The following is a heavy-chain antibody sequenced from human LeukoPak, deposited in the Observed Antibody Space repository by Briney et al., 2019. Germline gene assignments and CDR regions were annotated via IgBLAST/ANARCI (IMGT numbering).Heavy chain of an antibody. J-gene: IGHJ6*02. CDR1: GGSISSYY. CDR2: IYYSGST. Sequence: SETLSLTCTVSGGSISSYYWSWIRQPPGKGLEWIGYIYYSGSTNYNPSLKSRVTISVDTSKNQFSLKLSSVTAADTAVYYCARERGPYGMDVWSQGTTVTVSS. CDR3: ARERGPYGMDV. V-gene: IGHV4-59*01.